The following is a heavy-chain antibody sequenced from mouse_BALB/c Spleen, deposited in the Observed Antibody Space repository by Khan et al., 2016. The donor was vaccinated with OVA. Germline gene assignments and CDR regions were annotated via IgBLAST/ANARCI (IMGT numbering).Heavy chain of an antibody. J-gene: IGHJ4*01. CDR1: GYSITSGYA. D-gene: IGHD2-1*01. Sequence: EVQLQESGPDLVKPSQSLSLTCTVTGYSITSGYAWHWIRQFPGNKLEWMAYIYFSGSINYNPSLKSRISVTRDTSKNQFFLQLNSVTSEDTATDYCTRDGNYMDYWGQGTSVTVSS. V-gene: IGHV3-1*02. CDR2: IYFSGSI. CDR3: TRDGNYMDY.